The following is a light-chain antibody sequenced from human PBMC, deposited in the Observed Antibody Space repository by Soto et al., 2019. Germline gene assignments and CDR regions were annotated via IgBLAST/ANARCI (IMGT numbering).Light chain of an antibody. CDR3: AAWDDSLNGYV. V-gene: IGLV1-44*01. J-gene: IGLJ1*01. Sequence: QPVLTQPPSASGTPGQRLSIFCSGSSSNIGGNTVNWYQQVPGTAPKLLIYSEDQRPSGVPDRFSGSKSATSASLAISGLQSEDESDYSCAAWDDSLNGYVFGTGTKVAVL. CDR2: SED. CDR1: SSNIGGNT.